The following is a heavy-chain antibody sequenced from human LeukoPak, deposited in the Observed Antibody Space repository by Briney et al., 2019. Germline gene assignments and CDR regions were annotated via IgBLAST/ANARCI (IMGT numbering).Heavy chain of an antibody. Sequence: GGSLRLSCAASGFTFSDYYMSWIRQAPGKGLEWVSAISGSGGSTYYADSVKGRFTISRDNSKNTLYLQMNSLRAEDTAVYYCALHDYGDYGYWGQGTLVPSPQ. D-gene: IGHD4-17*01. J-gene: IGHJ4*02. CDR1: GFTFSDYY. CDR3: ALHDYGDYGY. CDR2: ISGSGGST. V-gene: IGHV3-23*01.